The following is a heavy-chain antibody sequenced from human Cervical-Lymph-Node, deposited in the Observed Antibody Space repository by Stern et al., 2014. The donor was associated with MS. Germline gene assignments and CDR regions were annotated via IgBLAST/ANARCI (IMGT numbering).Heavy chain of an antibody. V-gene: IGHV4-39*01. Sequence: QLQLQESGPGLVKPSETLSLTCSVSGGSISSTYYWSWIRQPPGKGLEWIGSIYYTGSTDYNPSLKSRVTMSVDTSKNQFSLNLSSVTAADTAVYYCTRTYSSSSDYWGQGTLVTVSS. J-gene: IGHJ4*02. CDR1: GGSISSTYY. CDR3: TRTYSSSSDY. D-gene: IGHD6-6*01. CDR2: IYYTGST.